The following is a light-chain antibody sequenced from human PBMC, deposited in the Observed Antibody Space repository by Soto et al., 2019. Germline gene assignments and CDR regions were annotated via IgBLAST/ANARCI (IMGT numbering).Light chain of an antibody. Sequence: QSVLTQPPSVSGAPGQWVTISCTGNSSNIGAGYDVHWYQQLPGTAPKLLIYGNSNRPSGVPDRFSGSKSGTAASLAITGLQAEDEADYYCQSYYSSRSGSVFGTGTKLTVL. CDR2: GNS. CDR1: SSNIGAGYD. J-gene: IGLJ1*01. V-gene: IGLV1-40*01. CDR3: QSYYSSRSGSV.